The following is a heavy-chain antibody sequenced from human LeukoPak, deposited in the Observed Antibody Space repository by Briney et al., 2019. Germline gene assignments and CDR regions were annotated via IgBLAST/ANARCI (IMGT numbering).Heavy chain of an antibody. CDR3: ARDFYEGY. CDR2: ISRSGDT. V-gene: IGHV3-23*01. D-gene: IGHD3-3*01. Sequence: GGSLRLSCAASGFTFTSYAMTWVRQAPGKGPEWVSVISRSGDTWYADSMQGRSTISRDNSRNTLFLQMNSLRAEDTALYYCARDFYEGYWGQGTLVTASS. J-gene: IGHJ4*02. CDR1: GFTFTSYA.